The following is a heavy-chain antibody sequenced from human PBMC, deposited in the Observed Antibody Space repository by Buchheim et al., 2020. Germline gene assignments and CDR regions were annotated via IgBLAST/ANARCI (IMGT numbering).Heavy chain of an antibody. CDR3: ARDRRISRYGDLYYYYGMDV. CDR2: IYSGGST. Sequence: EVQLVESGGGLVQPGGSLRLSCAASGFTVSSNYMSWVRQAPGKGLEWVSVIYSGGSTYYADSVKGRFTISRDNSKNTQYLHMNSLRAEDTAVYYCARDRRISRYGDLYYYYGMDVWGQGTT. D-gene: IGHD4-17*01. J-gene: IGHJ6*02. V-gene: IGHV3-66*01. CDR1: GFTVSSNY.